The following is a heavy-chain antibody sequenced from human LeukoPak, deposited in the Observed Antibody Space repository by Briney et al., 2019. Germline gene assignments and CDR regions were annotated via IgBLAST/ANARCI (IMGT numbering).Heavy chain of an antibody. CDR1: GYTFTSYG. J-gene: IGHJ4*02. V-gene: IGHV1-18*01. Sequence: GASVKVSCEASGYTFTSYGISWVRQAPGQGLEWMGWISAYNDNTNYVQKFQGRVTMTTDISTSTAYMELRSLRSDDTAVYYCARERSYYYDSSGYSGGDYWGQGTLVTVSS. CDR3: ARERSYYYDSSGYSGGDY. D-gene: IGHD3-22*01. CDR2: ISAYNDNT.